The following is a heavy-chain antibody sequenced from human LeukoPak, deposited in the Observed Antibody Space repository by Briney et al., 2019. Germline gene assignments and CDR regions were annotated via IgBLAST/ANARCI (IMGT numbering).Heavy chain of an antibody. V-gene: IGHV3-74*01. J-gene: IGHJ4*02. CDR3: ARGRLTSYYDSSGFDY. CDR2: INTDGSST. Sequence: GGPLRLSCAASGFTFSSYWMHWVRQAPGKGLVWVSRINTDGSSTSYADSVKGRFTISRDNAKNTLYLQMNSLRAEDTAVYYCARGRLTSYYDSSGFDYWGQGTLVTVSS. CDR1: GFTFSSYW. D-gene: IGHD3-22*01.